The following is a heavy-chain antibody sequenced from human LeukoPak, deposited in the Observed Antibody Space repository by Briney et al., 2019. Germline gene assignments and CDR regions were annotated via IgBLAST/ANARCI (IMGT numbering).Heavy chain of an antibody. Sequence: ASVKVSCKASGYTFTSYGISWVRQAPGQGLEWMGWISAYNGNTNYAQKLQGRVTMTTDTSTSTAYMELRSLRSDDTAVYYCARDSSAIQLWLDFDYWGQGTLVTVSS. CDR3: ARDSSAIQLWLDFDY. D-gene: IGHD5-18*01. CDR2: ISAYNGNT. V-gene: IGHV1-18*01. J-gene: IGHJ4*02. CDR1: GYTFTSYG.